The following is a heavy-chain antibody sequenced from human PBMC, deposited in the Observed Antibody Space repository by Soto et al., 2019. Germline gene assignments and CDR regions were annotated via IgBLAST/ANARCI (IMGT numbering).Heavy chain of an antibody. D-gene: IGHD2-2*01. J-gene: IGHJ5*02. V-gene: IGHV1-18*01. CDR2: ISAYNGNT. Sequence: ASVKVSCKASGYTFTSYGISWVRQAPGQGLEWMGWISAYNGNTNYAQKLKGRVTMTTDTSTSTAYMKLRSLRSDDTAVFYCSGGLGYCSSTSCREGWFDPWGQGTLVTVSS. CDR1: GYTFTSYG. CDR3: SGGLGYCSSTSCREGWFDP.